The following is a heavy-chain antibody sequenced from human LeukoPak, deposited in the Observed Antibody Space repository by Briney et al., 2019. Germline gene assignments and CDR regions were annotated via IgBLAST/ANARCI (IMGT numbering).Heavy chain of an antibody. CDR1: GFTFSSYA. D-gene: IGHD6-19*01. J-gene: IGHJ4*02. CDR2: ISYDGSNK. CDR3: ARPYSSGSEYYFAY. Sequence: GGSLRLSCAASGFTFSSYAMHWVRQAPGKGLEWVAVISYDGSNKYYADSVKGRFTISRDNSKNTLYLQMNSLRAEDTAVYYCARPYSSGSEYYFAYWGQGTLVTVSS. V-gene: IGHV3-30-3*01.